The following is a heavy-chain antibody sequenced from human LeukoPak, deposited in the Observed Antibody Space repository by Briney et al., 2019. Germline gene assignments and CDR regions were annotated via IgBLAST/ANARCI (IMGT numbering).Heavy chain of an antibody. V-gene: IGHV3-48*03. CDR2: ISTSGRTT. J-gene: IGHJ6*02. CDR1: RFSFSSDE. Sequence: GGSLRLSCAASRFSFSSDELNWVRQAPGKGLEWLSYISTSGRTTYYADSVKGRFTISRDNAKNSLYLQMSSLRAEDTAVYYCARDRTMVRGLANYFYGMDVWGQGTTVIVSS. CDR3: ARDRTMVRGLANYFYGMDV. D-gene: IGHD3-10*01.